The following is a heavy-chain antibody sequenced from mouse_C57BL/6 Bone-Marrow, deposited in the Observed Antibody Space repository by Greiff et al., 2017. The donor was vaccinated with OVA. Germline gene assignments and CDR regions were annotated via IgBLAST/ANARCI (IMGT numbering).Heavy chain of an antibody. CDR3: AREFGYSNYPKYYFDY. V-gene: IGHV3-6*01. D-gene: IGHD2-5*01. Sequence: EVHLVESGPGLVKPSQSLSLTCSVTGYSITSGYYWNWIRQFPGNKLEWMGYISYDGSNNYNPSLKNRISITRDTSKNQFFLKLNSVTTEDTATYYCAREFGYSNYPKYYFDYWGQGTTLTVSS. CDR2: ISYDGSN. CDR1: GYSITSGYY. J-gene: IGHJ2*01.